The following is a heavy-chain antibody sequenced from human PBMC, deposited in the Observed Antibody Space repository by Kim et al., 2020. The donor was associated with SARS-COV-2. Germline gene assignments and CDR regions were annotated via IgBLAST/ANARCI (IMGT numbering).Heavy chain of an antibody. D-gene: IGHD2-2*01. CDR2: IHQSGTT. J-gene: IGHJ6*02. CDR1: GGSFSGHY. CDR3: ARGRAGVVPSPMLGLGPHFDYFIMDC. V-gene: IGHV4-34*01. Sequence: SETLSLTCAVYGGSFSGHYWSWIRQPPGKGLEWIGEIHQSGTTNYNPSLKSRLTISIDTSRNQFSLKLTSVTAADTGFYYCARGRAGVVPSPMLGLGPHFDYFIMDCWGHGTTISVSS.